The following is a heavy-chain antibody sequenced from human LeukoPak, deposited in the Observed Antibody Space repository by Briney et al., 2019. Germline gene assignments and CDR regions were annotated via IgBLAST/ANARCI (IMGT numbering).Heavy chain of an antibody. D-gene: IGHD6-13*01. Sequence: SETLSLTCTVSGGSISNYWWSWIRQPPGKGLEWIGYVFDSGGTNYNPSLKSRVTISVDTSKKQFSLKLSSATAADTAVYYRARGYSSSWNYFDYWGQGTLVTVSS. CDR2: VFDSGGT. CDR3: ARGYSSSWNYFDY. V-gene: IGHV4-59*01. CDR1: GGSISNYW. J-gene: IGHJ4*02.